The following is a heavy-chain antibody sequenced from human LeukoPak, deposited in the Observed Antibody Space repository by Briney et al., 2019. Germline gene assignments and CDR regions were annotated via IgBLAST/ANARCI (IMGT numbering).Heavy chain of an antibody. CDR1: GYDFTSVG. CDR2: ISPYNGNT. CDR3: ARDSPYSSGPD. D-gene: IGHD6-19*01. V-gene: IGHV1-18*01. Sequence: VAAVKVSCKASGYDFTSVGITWVRHAPGQGLEWMGWISPYNGNTNYAQKLQSRVTMTTDTSTSTAYMELRSMRSDDTAVYYCARDSPYSSGPDWGQATLVTVSS. J-gene: IGHJ4*02.